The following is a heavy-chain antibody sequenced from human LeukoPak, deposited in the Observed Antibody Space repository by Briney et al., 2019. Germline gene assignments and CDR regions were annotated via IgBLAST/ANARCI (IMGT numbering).Heavy chain of an antibody. J-gene: IGHJ4*02. D-gene: IGHD2-21*02. Sequence: PSQTLSLTCTVSGGSISSGSYYWSWIRQPAGKGLEWIGRIYTSGSTNYNPSLKSRVTISVDTSKNQFSLKLSSVTAADTAVYYCARVPSSYCGGDCYSKYWGQGTLVTVSS. CDR3: ARVPSSYCGGDCYSKY. V-gene: IGHV4-61*02. CDR2: IYTSGST. CDR1: GGSISSGSYY.